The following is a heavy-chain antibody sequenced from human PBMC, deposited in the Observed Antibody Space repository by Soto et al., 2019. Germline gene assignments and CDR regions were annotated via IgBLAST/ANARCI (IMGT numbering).Heavy chain of an antibody. D-gene: IGHD3-10*02. CDR2: IHHSGST. CDR1: GGSINSYY. J-gene: IGHJ5*01. CDR3: ARVVDCRSGLCSFWLDS. Sequence: SETLSLTCSVSGGSINSYYLLCVRQLPGKGLEWSGNIHHSGSTNYNPSLNSRVTISIETSKNKLSLWLNSVTAADTAVYYCARVVDCRSGLCSFWLDSWGQGTLVTVSS. V-gene: IGHV4-59*01.